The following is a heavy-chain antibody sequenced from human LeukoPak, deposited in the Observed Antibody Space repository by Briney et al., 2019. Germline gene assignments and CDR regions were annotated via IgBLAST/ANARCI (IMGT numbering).Heavy chain of an antibody. CDR3: ARDGRYSSGWGFDY. Sequence: SETLSLTCAVSGGSIFSSNWWSWVRQPPGKGLEWIGQIFHSGSTSYSPSLKSRVTISVDKSKNQFSLKLSSVTAADTAVYYCARDGRYSSGWGFDYWGQGTLVTVSS. V-gene: IGHV4-4*02. J-gene: IGHJ4*02. D-gene: IGHD6-19*01. CDR1: GGSIFSSNW. CDR2: IFHSGST.